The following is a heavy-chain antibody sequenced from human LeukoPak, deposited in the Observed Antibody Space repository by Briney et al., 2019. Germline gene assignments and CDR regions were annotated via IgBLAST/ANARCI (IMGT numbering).Heavy chain of an antibody. Sequence: AASVKVSCKASGYTFTGYYMHWVRQAPGQGLEWMGWINPNSGGTNYAQKFQGRVTMTRDTSISTAYMELSRLRSDDTAVYYCARDGVAVAGTRPLFDYWGQGTLVTVSS. V-gene: IGHV1-2*02. CDR2: INPNSGGT. D-gene: IGHD6-19*01. CDR1: GYTFTGYY. J-gene: IGHJ4*02. CDR3: ARDGVAVAGTRPLFDY.